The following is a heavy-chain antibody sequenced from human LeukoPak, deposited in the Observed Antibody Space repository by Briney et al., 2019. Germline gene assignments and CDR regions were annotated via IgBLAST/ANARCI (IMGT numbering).Heavy chain of an antibody. D-gene: IGHD4-17*01. Sequence: GGSLRLSCAASGFTFSSYSMNCVRQAPGKGLEWVSYISSSSTYIYYADSVKGRLTVSRDNAQNSLHLQMNSLRAEDTAVCYCASNVTTTPITTGGAFNIWGQGTMVTFSS. CDR3: ASNVTTTPITTGGAFNI. CDR2: ISSSSTYI. V-gene: IGHV3-21*01. CDR1: GFTFSSYS. J-gene: IGHJ3*02.